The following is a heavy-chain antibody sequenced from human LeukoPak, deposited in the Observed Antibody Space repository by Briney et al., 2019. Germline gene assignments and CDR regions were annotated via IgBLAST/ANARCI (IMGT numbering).Heavy chain of an antibody. V-gene: IGHV1-69*13. D-gene: IGHD6-13*01. Sequence: SVKVSCKASGGTFSSYAISWVRQAPGQGLEWMGGIIPIFGTANYAQKFQGRVTITADESTSTAYMELSSLRSEDTAVYYCARAGWNNAPGYSSSWYPENWGQGTLVTVSS. CDR2: IIPIFGTA. CDR1: GGTFSSYA. J-gene: IGHJ4*02. CDR3: ARAGWNNAPGYSSSWYPEN.